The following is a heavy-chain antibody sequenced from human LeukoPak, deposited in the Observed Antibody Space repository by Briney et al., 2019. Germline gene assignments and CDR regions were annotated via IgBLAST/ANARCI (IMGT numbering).Heavy chain of an antibody. CDR1: GFTFSSYG. V-gene: IGHV3-30*02. CDR3: ARSRITIFGVVIH. D-gene: IGHD3-3*01. J-gene: IGHJ4*02. CDR2: IRYDGSNK. Sequence: GGSLRLSCAASGFTFSSYGMHWVRQAPGKGLEWVAFIRYDGSNKYYADSVKGRFTISRDNSKNTLYLQMNSLRAEDTAVYYCARSRITIFGVVIHWGQGTLVTVSS.